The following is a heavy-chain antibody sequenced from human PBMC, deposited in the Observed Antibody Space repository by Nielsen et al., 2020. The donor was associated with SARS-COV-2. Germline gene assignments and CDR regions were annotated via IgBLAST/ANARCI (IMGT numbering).Heavy chain of an antibody. CDR2: IFNTGRT. J-gene: IGHJ4*02. CDR1: GGSIGSYY. V-gene: IGHV4-59*13. CDR3: ARDRWQQLVPTY. Sequence: SETLSLTCTVFGGSIGSYYWSWIRQPPRKGLAWSGHIFNTGRTSYNPSLRSRVTILVDTSKNHFSLKLTSVTAADTAVYYCARDRWQQLVPTYWGQGTLVTVSS. D-gene: IGHD6-13*01.